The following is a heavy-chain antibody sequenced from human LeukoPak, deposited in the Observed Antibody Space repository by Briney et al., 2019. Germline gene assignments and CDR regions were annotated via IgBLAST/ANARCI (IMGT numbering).Heavy chain of an antibody. CDR2: IRNKANSYTT. J-gene: IGHJ6*02. D-gene: IGHD3-10*01. Sequence: SGGSLRLSCAASGFTFSDHYMDWVRQAPGKGLEWVGRIRNKANSYTTEYAASAKGRFTVSRDDSKNSLYLQMNSLKTEDTAVYYCASSYYYGSGRDYYYGMDVWGQGTTVTVSS. CDR1: GFTFSDHY. V-gene: IGHV3-72*01. CDR3: ASSYYYGSGRDYYYGMDV.